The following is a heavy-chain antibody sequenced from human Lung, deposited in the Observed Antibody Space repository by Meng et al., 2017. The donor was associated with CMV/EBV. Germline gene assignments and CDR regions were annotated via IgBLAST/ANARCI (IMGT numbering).Heavy chain of an antibody. Sequence: GGSXRLSCAASGFTFSSYWMTWVRRSPGRGLEWVANIDQDGTEVVYVDSVKGRFSISRDNAKNSLYLQMNSLRAEDTAVYYCARVGPFDFWSGYSGPDSYNWFDPWXQGTLVTVSS. V-gene: IGHV3-7*01. CDR1: GFTFSSYW. CDR3: ARVGPFDFWSGYSGPDSYNWFDP. CDR2: IDQDGTEV. D-gene: IGHD3-3*01. J-gene: IGHJ5*02.